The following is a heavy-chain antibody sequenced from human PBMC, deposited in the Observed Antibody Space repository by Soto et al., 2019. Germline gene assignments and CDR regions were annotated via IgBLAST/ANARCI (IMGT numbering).Heavy chain of an antibody. J-gene: IGHJ4*02. CDR3: AKARYYDSTGYLYYFDY. V-gene: IGHV3-23*01. Sequence: GGSLRLSCAASGFTFSNYAMSWVSQAPGKGLEWVSSITGSGDYTYYADSVKGRFTISRDNSKNTLYLQMNSLRAEDTAVYYCAKARYYDSTGYLYYFDYWGQGTLVTVSS. D-gene: IGHD3-22*01. CDR2: ITGSGDYT. CDR1: GFTFSNYA.